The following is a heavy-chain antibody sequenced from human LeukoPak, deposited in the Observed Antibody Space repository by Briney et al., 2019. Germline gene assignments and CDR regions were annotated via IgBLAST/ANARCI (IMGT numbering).Heavy chain of an antibody. CDR2: IYTSGST. CDR1: GGSISSGSYY. J-gene: IGHJ4*02. V-gene: IGHV4-61*02. Sequence: SQTLSLTCTVSGGSISSGSYYWRWIRQPAGKGLEWIGRIYTSGSTNYNPSLKSRVTISVDTSKNQFSLKLSSVTAADTAVYYCARVLSRYYDSSGYLLTYYFDYWGQGTLVTGSS. D-gene: IGHD3-22*01. CDR3: ARVLSRYYDSSGYLLTYYFDY.